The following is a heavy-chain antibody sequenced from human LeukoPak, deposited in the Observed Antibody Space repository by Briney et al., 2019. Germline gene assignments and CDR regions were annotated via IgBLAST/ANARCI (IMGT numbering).Heavy chain of an antibody. Sequence: QPGGSLKLSCAASGFTLSGSAMHWVRQASGKGLEWVGRIRSKANSYATAYAASVKGRFSISRDDSRNTAYLQMNSLKTEDTAVYYCTRRSVAGDDAFDIWGQGTMVTVSS. CDR1: GFTLSGSA. V-gene: IGHV3-73*01. D-gene: IGHD6-19*01. CDR3: TRRSVAGDDAFDI. CDR2: IRSKANSYAT. J-gene: IGHJ3*02.